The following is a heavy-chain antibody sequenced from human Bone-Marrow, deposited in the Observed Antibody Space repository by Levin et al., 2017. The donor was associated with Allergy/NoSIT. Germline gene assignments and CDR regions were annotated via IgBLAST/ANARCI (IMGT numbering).Heavy chain of an antibody. V-gene: IGHV3-23*01. D-gene: IGHD6-13*01. CDR1: GFTFSSYS. CDR3: ARRGSSWDFDY. CDR2: ISREYNT. J-gene: IGHJ4*02. Sequence: GESLKISCAASGFTFSSYSMTWVRQAPRKGLEWVSAISREYNTYYADSAKGRLTISRDNSKNTLYLQMDSLRVEDTAVYYCARRGSSWDFDYWGQGTLVTVSS.